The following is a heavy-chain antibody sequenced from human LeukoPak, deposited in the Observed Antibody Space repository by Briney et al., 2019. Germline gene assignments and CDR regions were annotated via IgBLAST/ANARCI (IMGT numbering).Heavy chain of an antibody. Sequence: SETLSLTCTVSGGSISSSSYYWGWIRQPPGRGLEWIGSIYYSGSTYYNPSLKSRVTISVDTSKNQFSLKLSSVTAADTAVYYCARHAAHPKGSPTDFDYWGQGTLVTVSS. V-gene: IGHV4-39*01. CDR2: IYYSGST. J-gene: IGHJ4*02. CDR3: ARHAAHPKGSPTDFDY. D-gene: IGHD6-25*01. CDR1: GGSISSSSYY.